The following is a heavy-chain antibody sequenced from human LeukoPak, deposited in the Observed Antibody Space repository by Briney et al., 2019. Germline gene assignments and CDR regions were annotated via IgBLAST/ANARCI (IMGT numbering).Heavy chain of an antibody. J-gene: IGHJ4*02. CDR3: ARFYYEKWFGELLIDY. Sequence: SGGSLRLSCAASGFTFSDYYMSWIRQAPGKGLEWVSYISSSGSTIYYADSVKGRFTISRDNAKNSLYLQMNSLRAEDTAVYYCARFYYEKWFGELLIDYWGQGTLVTVSS. CDR1: GFTFSDYY. D-gene: IGHD3-10*01. V-gene: IGHV3-11*01. CDR2: ISSSGSTI.